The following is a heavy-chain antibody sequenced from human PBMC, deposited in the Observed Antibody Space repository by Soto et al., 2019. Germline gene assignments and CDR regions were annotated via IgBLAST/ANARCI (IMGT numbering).Heavy chain of an antibody. CDR2: IYTSGST. D-gene: IGHD6-13*01. J-gene: IGHJ4*02. V-gene: IGHV4-4*07. Sequence: SATLSLTCTVSGGSISSYYWSWIRQPAGKGLEWIGRIYTSGSTNYNPSLKGRVTMSVDTSKNQFSLKLSSVTAADTAVYYCAREKGQWGSSWYHDYWGQGTLVTVSS. CDR3: AREKGQWGSSWYHDY. CDR1: GGSISSYY.